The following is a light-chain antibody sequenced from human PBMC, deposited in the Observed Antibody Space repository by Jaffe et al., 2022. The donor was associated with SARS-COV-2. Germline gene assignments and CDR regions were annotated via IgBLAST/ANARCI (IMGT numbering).Light chain of an antibody. CDR2: DVS. J-gene: IGLJ1*01. V-gene: IGLV2-14*03. CDR3: SIYTSRNTLFYV. Sequence: QSALTQPASVSGSPGQSITISCTGTSSDIGTYNDVSWFQQHPGNVPKLIIYDVSDRPSGVSSRFSGSKSANTAYLTISGLQAEDEADYYCSIYTSRNTLFYVFGSGTKVTVL. CDR1: SSDIGTYND.